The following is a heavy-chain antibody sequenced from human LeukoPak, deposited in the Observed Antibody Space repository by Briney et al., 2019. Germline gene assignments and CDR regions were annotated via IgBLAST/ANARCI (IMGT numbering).Heavy chain of an antibody. J-gene: IGHJ6*02. CDR3: ARGRFLDPIGVYYYYGMDV. CDR1: GGSISSGGYY. V-gene: IGHV4-31*03. CDR2: IYYSGST. Sequence: PSETLSLTCTVSGGSISSGGYYWSWIRQHPGKGLEWIGYIYYSGSTYYNPSLKSRVTISVDTSKNQFSLKLSSVTAADTAVYYCARGRFLDPIGVYYYYGMDVWGQGTTVTVSS. D-gene: IGHD3-3*01.